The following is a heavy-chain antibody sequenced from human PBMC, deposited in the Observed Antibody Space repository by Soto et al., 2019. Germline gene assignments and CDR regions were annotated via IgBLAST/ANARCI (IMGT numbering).Heavy chain of an antibody. Sequence: EVQLLESEGGLVQPGGSLRLSCVASGFTFSTYAMSWVRQAPGKGLEWVSGISGSDDTTYYADSVKGRFTVSRDSSKNTLYLQMNSLRAEDTAVYYCAKGVGARRYYFDCWGQGTLVTVSS. CDR3: AKGVGARRYYFDC. CDR2: ISGSDDTT. D-gene: IGHD1-26*01. J-gene: IGHJ4*02. CDR1: GFTFSTYA. V-gene: IGHV3-23*01.